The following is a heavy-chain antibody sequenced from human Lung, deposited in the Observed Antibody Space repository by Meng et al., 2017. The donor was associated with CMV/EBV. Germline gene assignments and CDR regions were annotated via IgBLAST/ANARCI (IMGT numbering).Heavy chain of an antibody. Sequence: ASVXVSCKASGYSFSSYGVNWVRQAPGQGLEWLGWISAYNGNTNYAQKFEGRVTMTTDTSTSTTYMELRSLRSDDEAVYYCARDRRYYGSGNYYPFDFWGQGTLVTVSS. V-gene: IGHV1-18*01. CDR2: ISAYNGNT. J-gene: IGHJ4*02. CDR1: GYSFSSYG. CDR3: ARDRRYYGSGNYYPFDF. D-gene: IGHD3-10*01.